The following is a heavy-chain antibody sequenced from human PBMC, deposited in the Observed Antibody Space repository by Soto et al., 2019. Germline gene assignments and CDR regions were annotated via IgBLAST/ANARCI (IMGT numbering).Heavy chain of an antibody. J-gene: IGHJ6*03. D-gene: IGHD3-3*01. V-gene: IGHV4-59*01. CDR2: IYYSGST. CDR1: GGSISSYY. Sequence: SETLSLTCTVSGGSISSYYWSWIRQPPGKGLEWIGYIYYSGSTNYNPSLKSRVTISVDTSKNQFSLKLSSVTAADTAVYYCARDRGVSEVWSGYTTMDVWGKGTTVTVSS. CDR3: ARDRGVSEVWSGYTTMDV.